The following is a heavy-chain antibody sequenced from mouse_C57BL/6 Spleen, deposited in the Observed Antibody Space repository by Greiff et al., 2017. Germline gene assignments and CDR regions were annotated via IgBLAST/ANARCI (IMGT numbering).Heavy chain of an antibody. V-gene: IGHV14-1*01. J-gene: IGHJ4*01. CDR3: TKAYYSKRYAMDY. D-gene: IGHD2-5*01. CDR1: GFNIKDYY. CDR2: IDPEDGDT. Sequence: EVKLVESGAELVRPGASVKLSCTASGFNIKDYYMHWVKQRPEQGLEWIGRIDPEDGDTEYAPKFQGKATMTADTSSNTAYLQLSSLTSEDTAVYYCTKAYYSKRYAMDYWGQGTSVTVSS.